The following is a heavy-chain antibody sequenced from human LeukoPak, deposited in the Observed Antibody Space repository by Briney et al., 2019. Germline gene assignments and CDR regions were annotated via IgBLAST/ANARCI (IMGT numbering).Heavy chain of an antibody. D-gene: IGHD3-22*01. CDR2: INHSGST. J-gene: IGHJ5*02. V-gene: IGHV4-34*01. Sequence: SETLSLTCAVYGGSFIGFHWNWIRQPPGKGLEWIGDINHSGSTNYNPSPKSRVTISVDTSKNQFSLILTSVTAADTAVYYCATWTRDYYDTSGYPRGNWFDPWGQGTLVTVSS. CDR1: GGSFIGFH. CDR3: ATWTRDYYDTSGYPRGNWFDP.